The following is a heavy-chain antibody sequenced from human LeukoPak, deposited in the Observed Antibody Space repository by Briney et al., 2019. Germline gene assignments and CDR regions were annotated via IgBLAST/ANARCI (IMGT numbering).Heavy chain of an antibody. Sequence: GGSLRLSCAASGFTFSSYAMHWVRQAPGKGLEWVAVISYDGSNKYYADSVKGRFTISRDNSKNTLYLQMNSLRAEDTAVYYCARDLGGEYYYDSSGYSDYWGQGTLVTVSS. CDR1: GFTFSSYA. CDR3: ARDLGGEYYYDSSGYSDY. V-gene: IGHV3-30-3*01. D-gene: IGHD3-22*01. J-gene: IGHJ4*02. CDR2: ISYDGSNK.